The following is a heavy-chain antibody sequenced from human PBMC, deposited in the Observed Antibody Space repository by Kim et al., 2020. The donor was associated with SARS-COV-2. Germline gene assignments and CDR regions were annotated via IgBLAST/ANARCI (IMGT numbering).Heavy chain of an antibody. D-gene: IGHD1-26*01. J-gene: IGHJ4*02. CDR3: ARGRGSGRYYGTDY. CDR2: ISSSSSYT. CDR1: GFTFRVYY. Sequence: GGSLRLSCVASGFTFRVYYMSWIRQAPGKGLEWLSYISSSSSYTKYADSVKGRFTISRDNAKNSLYLQMNSLRAEDTAVYYCARGRGSGRYYGTDYWGQGTLVTVSS. V-gene: IGHV3-11*05.